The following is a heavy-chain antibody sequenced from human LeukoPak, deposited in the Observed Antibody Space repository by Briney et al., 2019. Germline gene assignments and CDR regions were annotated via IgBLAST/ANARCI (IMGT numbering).Heavy chain of an antibody. V-gene: IGHV3-33*01. J-gene: IGHJ6*02. CDR2: IWYDGSNK. Sequence: PGRSLRLSCAASEFTFSSYGMHWVRQAPGKGLEWVAVIWYDGSNKYYADSVKGRFTISRDNSKNTLYLQMNSLRAEDTAVYYCARDWGSITIFGSGMDVWGQGTTVTVSS. CDR1: EFTFSSYG. D-gene: IGHD3-3*01. CDR3: ARDWGSITIFGSGMDV.